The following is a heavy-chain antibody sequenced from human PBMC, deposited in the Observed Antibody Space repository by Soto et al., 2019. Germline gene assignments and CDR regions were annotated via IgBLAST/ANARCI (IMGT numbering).Heavy chain of an antibody. Sequence: EVELLESGGGLVQPGGSLRLSCAASGLTFSSYAMSWVRQAPGKGLEWVSAISGSGGSTYYADSVKGRFTISRDNSKNTLYLQMNSLRAEDTAVYYCAKDLFLISDGDYFDYWGQGTLVTVSS. CDR1: GLTFSSYA. J-gene: IGHJ4*02. V-gene: IGHV3-23*01. CDR2: ISGSGGST. CDR3: AKDLFLISDGDYFDY. D-gene: IGHD4-17*01.